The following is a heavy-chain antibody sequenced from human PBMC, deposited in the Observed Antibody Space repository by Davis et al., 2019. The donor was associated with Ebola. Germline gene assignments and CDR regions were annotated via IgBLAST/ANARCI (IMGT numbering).Heavy chain of an antibody. J-gene: IGHJ6*02. V-gene: IGHV4-34*01. Sequence: MPSETLSLTCAVYGGSFSGYCWSWIRQPPGKGLEWIGEINHSGSTNYNPSLKSRVTISVHTSKNQFSLKLSSVTAADTAVYYCASTFYKGIVVSPEDGMDVWGPGTTVIVS. CDR2: INHSGST. CDR1: GGSFSGYC. D-gene: IGHD2-2*01. CDR3: ASTFYKGIVVSPEDGMDV.